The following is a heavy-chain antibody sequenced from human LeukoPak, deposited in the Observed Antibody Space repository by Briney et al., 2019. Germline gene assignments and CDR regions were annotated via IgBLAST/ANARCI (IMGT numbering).Heavy chain of an antibody. D-gene: IGHD3-22*01. CDR3: ARVPTYYYDSSGYTSDAFDI. V-gene: IGHV4-59*01. CDR1: GGSISSYY. J-gene: IGHJ3*02. CDR2: IYYSGST. Sequence: SETLSLTGTVSGGSISSYYWSWIRQPPGKGLEWIGYIYYSGSTNYNPSLKSRVTISVDTSKNQFSLKLSSVTAADTAVYYCARVPTYYYDSSGYTSDAFDIWGQGTMVTVSS.